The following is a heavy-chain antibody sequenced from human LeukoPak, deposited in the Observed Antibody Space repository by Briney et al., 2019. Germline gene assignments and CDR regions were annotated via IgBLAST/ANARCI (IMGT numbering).Heavy chain of an antibody. J-gene: IGHJ5*02. D-gene: IGHD3-3*01. CDR1: GFTFSSYA. CDR3: AKDDFWSGYGKKTNWFDP. V-gene: IGHV3-23*01. Sequence: PGGSLRLSCAASGFTFSSYAMSWVRQAPGKGLEWVSAISGSGGSTYYADSVKGRFTISRDNSKNTLYLQVNSLRAEDTAVYYCAKDDFWSGYGKKTNWFDPWGQGTLVTVSS. CDR2: ISGSGGST.